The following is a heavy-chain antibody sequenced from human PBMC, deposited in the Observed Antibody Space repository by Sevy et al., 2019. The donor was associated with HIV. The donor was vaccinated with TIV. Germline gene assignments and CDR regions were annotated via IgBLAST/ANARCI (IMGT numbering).Heavy chain of an antibody. CDR1: GFTFSDYR. V-gene: IGHV3-21*01. Sequence: GGSLRLSCAASGFTFSDYRMNWVRQAPGTGLEWVSSISSSRTYISYADSVKGRFTISRDNDKNSLYLQMSSLRAEDTAVYYCAGDPSGGAFDYWGQGILVTVSS. J-gene: IGHJ4*02. CDR2: ISSSRTYI. D-gene: IGHD2-15*01. CDR3: AGDPSGGAFDY.